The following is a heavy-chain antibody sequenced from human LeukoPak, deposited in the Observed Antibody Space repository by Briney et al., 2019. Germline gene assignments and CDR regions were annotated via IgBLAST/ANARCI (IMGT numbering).Heavy chain of an antibody. J-gene: IGHJ4*02. CDR2: IYYSGST. CDR1: GGSISSSSYY. V-gene: IGHV4-39*01. D-gene: IGHD6-19*01. CDR3: ARRLGRPLRIDY. Sequence: SKTPSLTCTVSGGSISSSSYYWGWIRQPPGKGLEWIGSIYYSGSTYYNPSLKSRVTISVDTSKNQFSLKLSSVTAADTAVYYCARRLGRPLRIDYWGQGTLVTVSS.